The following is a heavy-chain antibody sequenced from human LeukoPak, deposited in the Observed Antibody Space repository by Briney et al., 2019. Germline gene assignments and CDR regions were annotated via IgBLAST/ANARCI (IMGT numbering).Heavy chain of an antibody. CDR1: GYTFTRYG. Sequence: GASVKVSCKGSGYTFTRYGITWVRQAPGQGLEWMGWISTYNGDTKYAQKLQGRVTMTRDTSTNTAYMELRSLRSDDTAVYYCARDPPNTSGRYIFFDFWGQGTLVAVSS. J-gene: IGHJ4*02. V-gene: IGHV1-18*01. CDR2: ISTYNGDT. CDR3: ARDPPNTSGRYIFFDF. D-gene: IGHD6-25*01.